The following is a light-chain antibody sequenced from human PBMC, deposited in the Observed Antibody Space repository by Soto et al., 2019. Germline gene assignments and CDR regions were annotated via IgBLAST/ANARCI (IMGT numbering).Light chain of an antibody. CDR1: QSVSSNY. CDR2: GAY. Sequence: EIVLTQSPGTLSLSPGERATLSCRASQSVSSNYLALYQQKPGQAPRLLIYGAYIRATGIPDRFSGSGSWTEFTPTISRMEPGDFAVYYCQQDGRSPLHFGGGTKVEVE. J-gene: IGKJ4*01. CDR3: QQDGRSPLH. V-gene: IGKV3-20*01.